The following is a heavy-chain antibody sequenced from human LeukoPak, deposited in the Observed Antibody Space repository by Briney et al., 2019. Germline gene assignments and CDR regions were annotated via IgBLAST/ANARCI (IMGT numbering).Heavy chain of an antibody. V-gene: IGHV3-23*01. CDR1: GFTFSSYA. CDR3: AKDVDTAMVTAYYYYYMDV. CDR2: ISGSGGST. D-gene: IGHD5-18*01. J-gene: IGHJ6*03. Sequence: GGSLRLSCAASGFTFSSYAMSWVRQAPGKGLEWVSAISGSGGSTYYADSVKGRFTISRDNSKNTLYLQMNSLRAEDTAVYYCAKDVDTAMVTAYYYYYMDVWGKGTTVTVSS.